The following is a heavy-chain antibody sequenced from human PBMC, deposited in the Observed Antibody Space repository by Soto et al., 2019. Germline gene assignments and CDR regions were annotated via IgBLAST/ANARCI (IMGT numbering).Heavy chain of an antibody. V-gene: IGHV1-46*01. CDR2: INPSGGST. CDR1: GYTFTSYY. CDR3: ARDRLGGGAFDY. D-gene: IGHD3-16*01. J-gene: IGHJ4*02. Sequence: ASVKVSCKASGYTFTSYYMHWVRQAPGQGLEWMGIINPSGGSTSYAQKFQGRVTMTRDTSTSIVYMELSSLRSEDTAVYYCARDRLGGGAFDYWGQGTLVTVSS.